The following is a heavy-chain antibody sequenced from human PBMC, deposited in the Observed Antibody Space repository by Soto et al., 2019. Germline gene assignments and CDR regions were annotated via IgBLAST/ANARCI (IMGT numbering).Heavy chain of an antibody. J-gene: IGHJ5*02. V-gene: IGHV1-69*12. Sequence: QVQLVQSGAEVKKPGSSVKVSCKASGGTFSSYAISWVRQAPGQGLEWMGGIIPIFGTANYAQKFQGRVTITADESTSTAYMELSSRRSEETAVYYCARAGRASYLEWVWDNWFDLWGQGTLVTVSS. CDR3: ARAGRASYLEWVWDNWFDL. CDR2: IIPIFGTA. D-gene: IGHD3-3*01. CDR1: GGTFSSYA.